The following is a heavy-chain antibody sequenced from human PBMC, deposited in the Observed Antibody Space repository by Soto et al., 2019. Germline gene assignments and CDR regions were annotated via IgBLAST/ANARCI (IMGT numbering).Heavy chain of an antibody. CDR1: GGSISSYY. J-gene: IGHJ4*02. CDR2: IYYSGST. D-gene: IGHD6-13*01. CDR3: ASARQYSSSWYPFDY. V-gene: IGHV4-59*12. Sequence: SETLSLTCTVSGGSISSYYWSWIRQPPGKGLEWIGYIYYSGSTNYSPSFQGQVTISADKSISTAYLQWSSLKASDTAMYYCASARQYSSSWYPFDYWGQGTLVTVSS.